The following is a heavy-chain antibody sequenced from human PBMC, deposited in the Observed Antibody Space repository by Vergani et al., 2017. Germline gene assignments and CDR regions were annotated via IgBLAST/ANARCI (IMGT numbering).Heavy chain of an antibody. CDR3: ARVMVRGVVWFDP. D-gene: IGHD3-10*01. J-gene: IGHJ5*02. CDR2: IYHSGST. V-gene: IGHV4-38-2*02. CDR1: GYSISSGYY. Sequence: QVQLQESGPGLVKPSETLSLTCTVSGYSISSGYYWGWIRQPPGKGLEWIGSIYHSGSTYYNPSLKSRVTISVDTSKNQFSPKLSSVTAADTSVYYCARVMVRGVVWFDPWGQGTLVTVSS.